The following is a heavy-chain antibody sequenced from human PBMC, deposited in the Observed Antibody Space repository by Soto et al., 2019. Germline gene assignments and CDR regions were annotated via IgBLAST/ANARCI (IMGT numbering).Heavy chain of an antibody. Sequence: SETLSLTCTVSGGSIGSYYWSWVRQPPGKGLEWIGYIYYSGSTNYNPSLKSRVTISVDTSKNQFSLKLSSVTTADTALYYCARHNYGDSYYYYYYYMDVWGKGATVTVSS. V-gene: IGHV4-59*08. CDR1: GGSIGSYY. D-gene: IGHD4-17*01. CDR3: ARHNYGDSYYYYYYYMDV. J-gene: IGHJ6*03. CDR2: IYYSGST.